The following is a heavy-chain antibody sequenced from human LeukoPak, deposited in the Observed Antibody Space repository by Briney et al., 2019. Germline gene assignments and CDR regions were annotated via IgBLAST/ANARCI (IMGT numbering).Heavy chain of an antibody. CDR1: VYTFTGYY. D-gene: IGHD5-24*01. Sequence: ASVKVSCKASVYTFTGYYMHWVRQAPGQGLEWMGWINPNSGGTNYAQKFQGRVTMTRDTSISTAYMALSRLRSDDTAVYYCARSLKRWLSLYYFDYWGQGTLVTVSS. CDR2: INPNSGGT. V-gene: IGHV1-2*02. CDR3: ARSLKRWLSLYYFDY. J-gene: IGHJ4*02.